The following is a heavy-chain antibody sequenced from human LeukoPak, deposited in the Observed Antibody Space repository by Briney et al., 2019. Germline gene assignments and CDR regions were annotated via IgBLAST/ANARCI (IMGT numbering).Heavy chain of an antibody. CDR3: ARVYCSSSPCYGKFDP. V-gene: IGHV1-2*02. J-gene: IGHJ5*02. Sequence: GASVKVSCKASGYTFTGYYMHWVRQAPGQGLEWMGWINPNSGGTNYARKFQGRVTMTRDTSISTVYMELSRLTSDDRAVYYCARVYCSSSPCYGKFDPWGQGTLVSVSS. D-gene: IGHD2-2*01. CDR2: INPNSGGT. CDR1: GYTFTGYY.